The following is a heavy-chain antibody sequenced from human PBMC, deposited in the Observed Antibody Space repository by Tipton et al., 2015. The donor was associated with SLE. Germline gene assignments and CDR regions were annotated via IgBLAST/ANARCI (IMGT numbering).Heavy chain of an antibody. D-gene: IGHD5-18*01. V-gene: IGHV4-59*11. J-gene: IGHJ6*03. CDR2: FYDSGST. CDR3: AKETWIQITSQNYYYYMDV. Sequence: TLSLTCTVSGGSITSHYWSWIRQPPGKGLEWIGFFYDSGSTSYNPSLESRVTISLDTSKNQFSLRLSSVTAADTAAYYCAKETWIQITSQNYYYYMDVWGKGTTVTVSS. CDR1: GGSITSHY.